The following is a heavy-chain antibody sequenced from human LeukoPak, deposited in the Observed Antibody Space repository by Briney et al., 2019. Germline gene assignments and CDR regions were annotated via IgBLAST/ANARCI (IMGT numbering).Heavy chain of an antibody. CDR1: GFTFDDYA. J-gene: IGHJ4*02. V-gene: IGHV3-9*01. CDR2: ISWNSGSI. Sequence: GRSLRLSCAASGFTFDDYAMHWVRQAPGKGLEWVSGISWNSGSIGYADSVKGRFTISRDNAKNSLYLQVNSLRAEDTALYYCAKVPGADYGDYWGYFDYWGQGTLVTVSS. CDR3: AKVPGADYGDYWGYFDY. D-gene: IGHD4-17*01.